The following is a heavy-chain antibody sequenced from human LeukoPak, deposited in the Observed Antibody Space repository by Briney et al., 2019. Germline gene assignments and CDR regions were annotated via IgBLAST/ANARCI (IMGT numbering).Heavy chain of an antibody. V-gene: IGHV6-1*01. CDR2: TYYRSKWYN. CDR1: GDSVSSNSAA. Sequence: SQTLSLTCAISGDSVSSNSAAWNWIRQSPSRGLEWLGRTYYRSKWYNDYAVSVKSRITINPDTSKNHFSLRLNSATPEDTAVYYCARVGKRMAAAGDYYFYMDVWGKGTTVTISS. CDR3: ARVGKRMAAAGDYYFYMDV. D-gene: IGHD6-13*01. J-gene: IGHJ6*03.